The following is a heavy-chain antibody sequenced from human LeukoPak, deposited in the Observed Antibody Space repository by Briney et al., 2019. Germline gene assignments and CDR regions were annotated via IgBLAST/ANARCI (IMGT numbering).Heavy chain of an antibody. J-gene: IGHJ5*02. CDR2: IYYSGST. CDR3: AGRWYSSGWYGWFDP. V-gene: IGHV4-39*01. D-gene: IGHD6-19*01. CDR1: GGSISSSSYY. Sequence: SETLSLTCTVSGGSISSSSYYWGWIRQPPGKGLEWIGSIYYSGSTYYNPSLKSRVTISVDTSKNQFSLKLSSVTAADTAVYYCAGRWYSSGWYGWFDPWGQGTLVTVSS.